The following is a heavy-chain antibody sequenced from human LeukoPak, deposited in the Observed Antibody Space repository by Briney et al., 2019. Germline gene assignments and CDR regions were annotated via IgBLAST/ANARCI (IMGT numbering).Heavy chain of an antibody. D-gene: IGHD2-2*01. CDR1: GDSITSSRW. CDR3: ARSRSTTTYYGMDA. CDR2: THHGGST. J-gene: IGHJ6*02. V-gene: IGHV4-4*02. Sequence: SGTLSLTCVVSGDSITSSRWWNWVRQAPGKGLEWIGGTHHGGSTNYNPSLKSRVTISVDKSKNQFSLKMNSVTAADTAVYYCARSRSTTTYYGMDAWGQGTTVTVSS.